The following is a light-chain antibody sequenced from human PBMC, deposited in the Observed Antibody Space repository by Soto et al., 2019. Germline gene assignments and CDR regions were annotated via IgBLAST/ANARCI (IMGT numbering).Light chain of an antibody. CDR1: QPIKTW. V-gene: IGKV1-12*02. J-gene: IGKJ3*01. Sequence: DIQLTQSPASVSAAVGDRINISCRASQPIKTWLAWYQQKPGKGPKLLIYTASTLETGAPSRFSGSGSGTDFTLAISSLQPEDAAIYSCQQAASFPFTFGPGAKV. CDR3: QQAASFPFT. CDR2: TAS.